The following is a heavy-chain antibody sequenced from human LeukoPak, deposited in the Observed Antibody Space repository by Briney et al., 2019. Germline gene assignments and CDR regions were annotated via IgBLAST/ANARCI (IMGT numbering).Heavy chain of an antibody. CDR3: ARDRYYYDSSGYYLPSDFDY. CDR2: IIPIFGTA. D-gene: IGHD3-22*01. CDR1: GGTFISYA. Sequence: ASVKVSCKASGGTFISYAISWVRQAPGRGLEWMGGIIPIFGTANYAQKFQGRVTITADKSTSTAYMELSSLRSEDTAVYYCARDRYYYDSSGYYLPSDFDYWGQGTLVTVSS. J-gene: IGHJ4*02. V-gene: IGHV1-69*06.